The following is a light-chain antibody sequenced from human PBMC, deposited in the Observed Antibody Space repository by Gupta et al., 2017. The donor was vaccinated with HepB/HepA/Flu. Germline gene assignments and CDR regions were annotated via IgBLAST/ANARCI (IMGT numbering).Light chain of an antibody. J-gene: IGKJ1*01. CDR2: GAS. V-gene: IGKV3-15*01. Sequence: VLPQSPGTLSVSPGARATLSCRASQSVNSNLAWYQQKPGQAPRLLIYGASTRATGVPARFRGSGSGTDFTRTIYSLQSEDVAVYYWQQYNNGQPWTLGQGTQVEIK. CDR3: QQYNNGQPWT. CDR1: QSVNSN.